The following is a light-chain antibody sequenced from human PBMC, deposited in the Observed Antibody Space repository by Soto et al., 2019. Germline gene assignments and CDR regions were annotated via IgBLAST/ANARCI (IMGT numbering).Light chain of an antibody. CDR1: SSDVGSYNL. Sequence: QSALTQPASVSGSPGQSITISCTGTSSDVGSYNLVSWYQQHPGKAPKLMIYEGSKRPSGVSNRFYGSKSGNTASLTISGLQAEDEADYYCCSYAGSSKVFGTGTKVTVL. V-gene: IGLV2-23*01. CDR2: EGS. J-gene: IGLJ1*01. CDR3: CSYAGSSKV.